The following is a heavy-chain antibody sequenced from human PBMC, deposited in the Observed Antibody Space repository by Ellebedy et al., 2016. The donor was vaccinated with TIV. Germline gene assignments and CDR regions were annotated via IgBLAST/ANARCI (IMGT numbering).Heavy chain of an antibody. CDR3: ALEAAIQLWLRDALDL. J-gene: IGHJ3*01. V-gene: IGHV1-2*02. Sequence: ASVKVSXKTSGFTFGVVPYIHWVRQAPGQRPEWMGCINPNNGVTNYAPKFRGRVTMTRDTSINTVYLDLNTLSSDDTAVYYCALEAAIQLWLRDALDLWGQGTVVIVSS. CDR1: GFTFGVVPY. CDR2: INPNNGVT. D-gene: IGHD5-18*01.